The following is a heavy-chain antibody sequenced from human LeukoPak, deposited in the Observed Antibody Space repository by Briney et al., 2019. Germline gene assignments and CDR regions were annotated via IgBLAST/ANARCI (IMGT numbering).Heavy chain of an antibody. CDR3: ARAARIVGAAYFDY. J-gene: IGHJ4*02. V-gene: IGHV3-21*01. Sequence: GGSLRLSCAASGFTFSSYAMSWVRQAPGKGLEWVSSISSSSSYIYYADSVKGRFTISRDNAKNSLYLQMNSLRAEDTAVYYCARAARIVGAAYFDYWGQGTLVTVSS. CDR2: ISSSSSYI. D-gene: IGHD1-26*01. CDR1: GFTFSSYA.